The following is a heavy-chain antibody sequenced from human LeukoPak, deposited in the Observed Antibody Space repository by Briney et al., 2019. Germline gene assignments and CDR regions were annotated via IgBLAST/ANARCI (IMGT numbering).Heavy chain of an antibody. D-gene: IGHD3-3*01. CDR1: GGSISSSSYY. CDR2: IYYSRST. CDR3: ARGYYDFWSGYYTDT. J-gene: IGHJ5*02. V-gene: IGHV4-39*07. Sequence: SETLSLTCTVSGGSISSSSYYWGWIRQPPGKGLEWIGSIYYSRSTYYNPSLKSRVTISVDTSKNQFSLKLSSVTAADTAVYYCARGYYDFWSGYYTDTWGQGTLVTVSS.